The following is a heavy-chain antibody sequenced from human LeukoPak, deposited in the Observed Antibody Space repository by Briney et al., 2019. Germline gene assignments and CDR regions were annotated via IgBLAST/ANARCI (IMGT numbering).Heavy chain of an antibody. D-gene: IGHD6-19*01. CDR1: GASFSSDYW. CDR2: IYYSGNT. J-gene: IGHJ4*02. CDR3: ASSSGWYEFRYFDN. V-gene: IGHV4-4*02. Sequence: SGTLSLTCAVSGASFSSDYWWSWVRQAPGKGLEWIGEIYYSGNTNYNPSLKSRLTLSVDKSKNEFSLKLSFVTAADTAVYYCASSSGWYEFRYFDNWGQGVLVTVSS.